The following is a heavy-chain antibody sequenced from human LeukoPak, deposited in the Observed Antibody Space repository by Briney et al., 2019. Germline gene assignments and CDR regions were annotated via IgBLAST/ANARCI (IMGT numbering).Heavy chain of an antibody. J-gene: IGHJ6*03. D-gene: IGHD6-6*01. CDR2: IYTSGST. CDR1: GGPISSYY. V-gene: IGHV4-4*07. Sequence: SETLSPTWMESGGPISSYYWSWIRQPARKGLAWIGRIYTSGSTNYNPSLKSRVTMSVDTSKNQFSLKLSSVTAADTAVYYFATTRIAARRVPVYYYYMDVWGKGTTVTVSS. CDR3: ATTRIAARRVPVYYYYMDV.